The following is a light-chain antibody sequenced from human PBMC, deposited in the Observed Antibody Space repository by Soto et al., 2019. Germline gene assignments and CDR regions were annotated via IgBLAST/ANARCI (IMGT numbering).Light chain of an antibody. J-gene: IGLJ2*01. Sequence: QSALSQPPSASGSPGESVTLSCTGSSGDIGGFKYVSWFQQYPGKAPRLIIYGATERPAGVPDRFSGSKSGTTASLTVSGLQADDDATYFCSAYAGFNKILFGGGTKLTVL. CDR1: SGDIGGFKY. CDR2: GAT. CDR3: SAYAGFNKIL. V-gene: IGLV2-8*01.